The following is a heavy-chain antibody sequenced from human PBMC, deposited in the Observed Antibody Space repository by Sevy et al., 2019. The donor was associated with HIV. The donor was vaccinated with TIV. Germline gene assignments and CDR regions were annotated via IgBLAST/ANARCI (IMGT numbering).Heavy chain of an antibody. D-gene: IGHD3-16*01. CDR2: ISGSGGST. CDR3: AKPDYDYVWGADY. J-gene: IGHJ4*02. Sequence: GGSLRLSCAASGFTVSSYAMSWVRQAPGKGLEWVSAISGSGGSTYYADSVKGRFTISRDNSKNTLYLQMNSLRAEDTAVYYCAKPDYDYVWGADYWGQGTLVTVSS. V-gene: IGHV3-23*01. CDR1: GFTVSSYA.